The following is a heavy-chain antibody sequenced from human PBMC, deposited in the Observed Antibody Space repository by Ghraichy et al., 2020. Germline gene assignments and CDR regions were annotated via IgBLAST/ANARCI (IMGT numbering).Heavy chain of an antibody. CDR1: GVSILSDTYF. CDR3: ASQAPYSPPVYGMDV. Sequence: SQTLSLTCTVSGVSILSDTYFWGWLRQPPGQGLEWIGCIFVGGSTPYKPSLRIRVTISADTSKNQVSLKVSSMTAADTAVYYCASQAPYSPPVYGMDVWGQGTPVTVSS. CDR2: IFVGGST. V-gene: IGHV4-39*01. D-gene: IGHD5-18*01. J-gene: IGHJ6*02.